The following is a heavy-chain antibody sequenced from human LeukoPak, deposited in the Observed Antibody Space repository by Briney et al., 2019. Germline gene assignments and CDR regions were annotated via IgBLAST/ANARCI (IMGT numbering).Heavy chain of an antibody. CDR2: ISGSDGGT. CDR1: GFPFTTYA. V-gene: IGHV3-23*01. J-gene: IGHJ4*02. D-gene: IGHD1-14*01. CDR3: VKGGRTNSPLDY. Sequence: GGSLRLSCAASGFPFTTYAMGWVRQAPGKGLEWVSAISGSDGGTHSADSVKGRFTTSTDNSKNTLYLQTNSLRADDTAVYYCVKGGRTNSPLDYWGQGTLVTVSS.